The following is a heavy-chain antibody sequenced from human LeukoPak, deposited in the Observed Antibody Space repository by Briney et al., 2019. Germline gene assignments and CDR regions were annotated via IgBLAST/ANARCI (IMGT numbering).Heavy chain of an antibody. CDR2: FDPEDGET. CDR3: ATNHYDILTGYYNVHHFDY. Sequence: ASVKVSCKVSGYTLTELSMHWVRQAPGKGVEWMGGFDPEDGETIYAQKFQGRVTMTEDTSTDTAYMELNSLRSEDTAVYYCATNHYDILTGYYNVHHFDYWGQGTLVTVSS. CDR1: GYTLTELS. V-gene: IGHV1-24*01. D-gene: IGHD3-9*01. J-gene: IGHJ4*02.